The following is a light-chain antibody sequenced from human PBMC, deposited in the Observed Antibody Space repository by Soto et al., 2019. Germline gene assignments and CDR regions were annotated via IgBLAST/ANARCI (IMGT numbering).Light chain of an antibody. V-gene: IGKV1-39*01. Sequence: DIQMTQSPSTLSASAGDRVTITCRASQTINNYLNWYQQKPGKAPKCLIYGASSLQSGVSSRFSGRGSGTDYTLTISSLQPEDFATYYCQQSYDSPPTFGGGTKVDFK. J-gene: IGKJ4*01. CDR2: GAS. CDR3: QQSYDSPPT. CDR1: QTINNY.